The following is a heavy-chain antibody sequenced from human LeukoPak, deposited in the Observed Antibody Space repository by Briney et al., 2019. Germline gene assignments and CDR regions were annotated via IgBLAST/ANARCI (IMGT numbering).Heavy chain of an antibody. D-gene: IGHD4-17*01. Sequence: SETLSLTCTVSGGSISSYYWSWIRQPPGKGLEWIGYIYYSGSANYNPSLKSRVTISVDTSKNQFSLKLSSVTAADTAVYYCAGPQDYGDTNDAFDIWGQGTMVTVSS. J-gene: IGHJ3*02. V-gene: IGHV4-59*08. CDR3: AGPQDYGDTNDAFDI. CDR2: IYYSGSA. CDR1: GGSISSYY.